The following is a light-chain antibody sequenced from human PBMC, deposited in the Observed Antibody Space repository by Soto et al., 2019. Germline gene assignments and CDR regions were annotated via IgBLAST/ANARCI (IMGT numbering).Light chain of an antibody. CDR1: SSDVGTYNL. CDR3: CSYAGSSTYLV. J-gene: IGLJ2*01. Sequence: QSVLTQPASVSGSPGQSITISCTGTSSDVGTYNLVSWYQHHPGEAPQLIIYEVSKRPSGVSNRFSGSKSGNTASLTISGLQAEDEAEYSCCSYAGSSTYLVFGGGTKLTVL. V-gene: IGLV2-23*02. CDR2: EVS.